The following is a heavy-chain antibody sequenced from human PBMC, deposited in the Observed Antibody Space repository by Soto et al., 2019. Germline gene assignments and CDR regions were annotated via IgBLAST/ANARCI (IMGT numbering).Heavy chain of an antibody. J-gene: IGHJ5*02. CDR3: ARAGYCSDTSCYERRPDWFDP. Sequence: QVTLKESGPVLVKPTETLTLTCTVSGFSLSDVRLGVSWIRQPPGKALEWLAHIFSNDERSYTTSLKSRLTISEAPSKSQVVLTMTNVDPVDTATYYCARAGYCSDTSCYERRPDWFDPWGQGTLVTVSS. CDR2: IFSNDER. CDR1: GFSLSDVRLG. D-gene: IGHD2-2*01. V-gene: IGHV2-26*01.